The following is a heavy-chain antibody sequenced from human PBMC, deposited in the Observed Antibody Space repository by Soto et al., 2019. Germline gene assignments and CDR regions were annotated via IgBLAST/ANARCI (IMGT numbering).Heavy chain of an antibody. CDR1: GLIVRSTY. J-gene: IGHJ3*02. CDR2: ISNGGDT. V-gene: IGHV3-66*01. D-gene: IGHD2-15*01. Sequence: EVQLVESGGGLVQPGGSLRLSCAASGLIVRSTYMSWVRQGPGKGLEWVSAISNGGDTHYADSVKGRFSLYRDISNYTLHLQMSSLRVEDTAVYYCAREPRYCVGGSCSITGDAFDIWGQGTMVTVSS. CDR3: AREPRYCVGGSCSITGDAFDI.